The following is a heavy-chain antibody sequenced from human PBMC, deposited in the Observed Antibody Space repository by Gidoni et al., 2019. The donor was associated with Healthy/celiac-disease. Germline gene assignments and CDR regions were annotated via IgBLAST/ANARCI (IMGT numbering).Heavy chain of an antibody. J-gene: IGHJ4*02. CDR2: ISWDGGST. CDR3: AKQTRGYSYGYDY. D-gene: IGHD5-18*01. CDR1: GLTFDDYT. V-gene: IGHV3-43*01. Sequence: EVQLVESGGVVVQLGGSLRLSCAASGLTFDDYTMHWVRQAPGKGLEWVSLISWDGGSTYYADSVKGRFTISRDNSKNSLYLQMNSLRTEDTALYYCAKQTRGYSYGYDYWGQGTLVTVSS.